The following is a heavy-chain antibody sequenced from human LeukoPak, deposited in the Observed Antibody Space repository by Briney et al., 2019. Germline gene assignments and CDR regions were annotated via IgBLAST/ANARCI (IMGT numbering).Heavy chain of an antibody. CDR1: GFTFTTYW. Sequence: GGSLRLSCAASGFTFTTYWMSWVRQLPGKGLEWVANINQDGTEKYYVDSVKGRFTISRDNAKNSLDLQMNSLRVEDTGIYYCVKVAKYYYGSETYYFFEHWGQGTPVTASS. CDR2: INQDGTEK. D-gene: IGHD3-10*01. V-gene: IGHV3-7*01. J-gene: IGHJ4*02. CDR3: VKVAKYYYGSETYYFFEH.